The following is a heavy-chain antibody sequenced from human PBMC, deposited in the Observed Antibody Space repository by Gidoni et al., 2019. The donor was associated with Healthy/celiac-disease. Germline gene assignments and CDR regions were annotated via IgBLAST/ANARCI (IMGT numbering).Heavy chain of an antibody. CDR2: IIPIFGTA. Sequence: QVQLVQSGAEVKKPGSSVKVSCKASGGTFSSYAISWVRQAPGQGLEWMGGIIPIFGTANYAQKFQGRVTITADESTSTAYMELSSLRSEDTAVYYCARGAYGSGSYYTYYYYGMDVWGQGTTVTVSS. CDR3: ARGAYGSGSYYTYYYYGMDV. CDR1: GGTFSSYA. D-gene: IGHD3-10*01. J-gene: IGHJ6*02. V-gene: IGHV1-69*01.